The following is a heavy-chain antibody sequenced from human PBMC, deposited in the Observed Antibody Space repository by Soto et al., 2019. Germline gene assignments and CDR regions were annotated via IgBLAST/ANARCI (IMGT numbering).Heavy chain of an antibody. D-gene: IGHD3-10*01. CDR3: TRQTYYGSGRNYYYYMDV. J-gene: IGHJ6*03. CDR2: IRSKANSYAT. Sequence: GGSLRLSCAASGFTFSGSAMHWVRQASGKGLEWVGRIRSKANSYATAYAASVKGRFTISRDDSKNTAYLQMNSLKTEDTAVYYCTRQTYYGSGRNYYYYMDVWGKGTTVTVSS. V-gene: IGHV3-73*01. CDR1: GFTFSGSA.